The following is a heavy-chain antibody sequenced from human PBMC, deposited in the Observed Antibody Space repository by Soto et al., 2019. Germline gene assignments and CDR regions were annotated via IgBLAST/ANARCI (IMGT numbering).Heavy chain of an antibody. V-gene: IGHV1-18*01. D-gene: IGHD3-22*01. Sequence: GASVKVSCEASGYTFTSYGISWVRQAPGQGLECMGWISAYNGNTNYAQKLQGRVTMTTDTSTSTAYMELRSLRSDDTAVYYCARGSGYYDSSGYNKGDAFDIWGQGTMVTVSS. CDR1: GYTFTSYG. CDR2: ISAYNGNT. J-gene: IGHJ3*02. CDR3: ARGSGYYDSSGYNKGDAFDI.